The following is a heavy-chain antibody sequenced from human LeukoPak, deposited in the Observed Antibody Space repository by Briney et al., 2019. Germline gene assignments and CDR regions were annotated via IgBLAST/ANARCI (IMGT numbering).Heavy chain of an antibody. CDR2: ISSSSSYI. J-gene: IGHJ3*02. CDR3: ARDSRYYYDSSGYYLLDAFDI. CDR1: GFTFSSYS. D-gene: IGHD3-22*01. V-gene: IGHV3-21*01. Sequence: GGSLRLSRAASGFTFSSYSMNWVRQAPGKGLEWVSSISSSSSYIYYADSVKGRFTISRDNAKNSLYLQMNSLRAEDTAVYYCARDSRYYYDSSGYYLLDAFDIWGQGTMVTVSS.